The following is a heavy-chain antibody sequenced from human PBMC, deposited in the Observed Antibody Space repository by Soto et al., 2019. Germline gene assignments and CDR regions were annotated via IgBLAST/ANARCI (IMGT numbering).Heavy chain of an antibody. CDR3: AREAFGPGPHNEDFFDP. CDR2: IYYTGTT. V-gene: IGHV4-59*13. D-gene: IGHD1-1*01. J-gene: IGHJ5*02. CDR1: CDSMSRYY. Sequence: SETLSLTCTVSCDSMSRYYWTWIRQRPGKGLECIGYIYYTGTTNYNPSLKSRVTISLDTSKNQFSLNLRSVTAADTAVYYCAREAFGPGPHNEDFFDPWGQGILVTVSS.